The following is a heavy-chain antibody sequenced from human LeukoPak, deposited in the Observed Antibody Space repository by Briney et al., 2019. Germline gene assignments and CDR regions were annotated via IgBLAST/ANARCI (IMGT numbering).Heavy chain of an antibody. J-gene: IGHJ1*01. V-gene: IGHV4-34*01. CDR2: INHRGST. CDR1: GGSFSGYY. CDR3: ARGPTLGWPDAEYFQH. Sequence: SETLSLTCAVYGGSFSGYYWSWIRQPPGKGLEWIGEINHRGSTNYNPSLKSRVTISVDTSKNQFSLKLSSVTAADTAVYYCARGPTLGWPDAEYFQHWGQGTLVTVSS. D-gene: IGHD6-19*01.